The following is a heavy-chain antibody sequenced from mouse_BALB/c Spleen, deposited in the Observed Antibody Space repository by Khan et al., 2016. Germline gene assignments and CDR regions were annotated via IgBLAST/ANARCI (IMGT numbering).Heavy chain of an antibody. D-gene: IGHD2-1*01. CDR2: ISDGGAYT. V-gene: IGHV5-4*02. J-gene: IGHJ1*01. CDR3: ARNYGNYVYFDV. CDR1: GFTFSDYY. Sequence: EVELVESGGGLVKPGGSLKLSCAASGFTFSDYYMYWVRQIPEKRLEWVATISDGGAYTYYPDSVKGRFTISRDNAKNNLYLQMSSRKAEDTARYYCARNYGNYVYFDVWGAGTTVTVSS.